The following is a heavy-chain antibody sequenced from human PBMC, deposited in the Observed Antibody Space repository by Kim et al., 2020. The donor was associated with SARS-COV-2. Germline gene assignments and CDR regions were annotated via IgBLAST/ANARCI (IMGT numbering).Heavy chain of an antibody. V-gene: IGHV3-30*01. J-gene: IGHJ3*02. D-gene: IGHD3-10*01. CDR3: ASPYYYGSGSYSDAFDI. Sequence: YADSVKGRFTISRDNSKNTLYLQMNSLRAEDTAVYYCASPYYYGSGSYSDAFDIWGQGTMVTVSS.